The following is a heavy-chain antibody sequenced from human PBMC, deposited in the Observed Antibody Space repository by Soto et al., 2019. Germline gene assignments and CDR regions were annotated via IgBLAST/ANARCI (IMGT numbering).Heavy chain of an antibody. V-gene: IGHV3-7*01. D-gene: IGHD2-2*01. J-gene: IGHJ6*04. CDR1: GFTFSSYW. Sequence: EEQLVESGGGLVQPGGSLRLSCAASGFTFSSYWMDWVRQAPGKGLEWVANIKEDGSEAKYVDSVKGRFTISRDNAKKSRSLQMNGLTPGDTAVYYCARPSRTLPNVWGKGTTVTVSS. CDR2: IKEDGSEA. CDR3: ARPSRTLPNV.